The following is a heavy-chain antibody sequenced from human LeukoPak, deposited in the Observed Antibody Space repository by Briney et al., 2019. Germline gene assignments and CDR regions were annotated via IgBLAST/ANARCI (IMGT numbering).Heavy chain of an antibody. CDR1: GFTFSSYG. Sequence: GGSLRLSCAASGFTFSSYGMHWVRQAPGKGLEWVAVIWYDGSNKYYADSVKGRFTISRDNSKNTLYLQMNSLRAEDTAVYYCAREIYSNYPTNWFDPWGQGILVTVSS. CDR3: AREIYSNYPTNWFDP. CDR2: IWYDGSNK. D-gene: IGHD4-11*01. J-gene: IGHJ5*02. V-gene: IGHV3-33*01.